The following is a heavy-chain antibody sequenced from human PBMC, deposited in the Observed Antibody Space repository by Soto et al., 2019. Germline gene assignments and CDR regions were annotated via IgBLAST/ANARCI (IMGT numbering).Heavy chain of an antibody. Sequence: LSLTCAVYGGSFSGYFWSWIRQPPGKGLEWIGEINHSGSTNYNPSLKSRVTISVDTSKNQFSLKLSSVTAADTAVYYCARGTFGYVDYYYYYGMDVWGQGTTVTVSS. CDR3: ARGTFGYVDYYYYYGMDV. CDR1: GGSFSGYF. D-gene: IGHD3-16*01. J-gene: IGHJ6*02. V-gene: IGHV4-34*01. CDR2: INHSGST.